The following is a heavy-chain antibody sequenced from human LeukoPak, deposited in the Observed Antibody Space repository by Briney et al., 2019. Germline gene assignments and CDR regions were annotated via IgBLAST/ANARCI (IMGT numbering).Heavy chain of an antibody. J-gene: IGHJ5*02. CDR2: IYYSGST. D-gene: IGHD3-16*01. CDR3: ARVLRDYPNWFDP. Sequence: SETLSLTCTVSGGSISSGDYYWSWIRQPPGKGLEWIGYIYYSGSTYYNPSLKSRVTISVDTSKNQFSLKLSSVTAADTAVYYCARVLRDYPNWFDPWGQGTLVTVSS. V-gene: IGHV4-30-4*01. CDR1: GGSISSGDYY.